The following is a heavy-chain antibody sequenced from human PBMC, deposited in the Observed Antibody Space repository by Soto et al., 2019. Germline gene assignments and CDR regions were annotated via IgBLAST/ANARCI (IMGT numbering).Heavy chain of an antibody. CDR1: GFTFDDYA. J-gene: IGHJ4*02. V-gene: IGHV3-9*01. D-gene: IGHD2-8*02. CDR3: AKERGTTGAYYFDY. Sequence: EVQLVESGGGLVQPGRSLRLSCAASGFTFDDYAMHWVRQAPGKGLEWVSGISWNSGSIGYADSVKGRFTISRDNAKNSLYLQMNSLRAEDTALYYCAKERGTTGAYYFDYWGQGTLVTVSS. CDR2: ISWNSGSI.